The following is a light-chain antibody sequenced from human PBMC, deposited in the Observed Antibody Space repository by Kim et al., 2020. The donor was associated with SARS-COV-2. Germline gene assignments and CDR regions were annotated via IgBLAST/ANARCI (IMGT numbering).Light chain of an antibody. V-gene: IGKV3-15*01. CDR2: GAS. Sequence: EIVMTQSPGTLSVSPGERVTLSCRASQSVSSNLAWYQQKPAQAPRLLIYGASTRATGIPARFSGSGSGTEFTLTISSLQSEDFAAYYCQQYNNWLPLTFGGGTKVDIK. J-gene: IGKJ4*01. CDR3: QQYNNWLPLT. CDR1: QSVSSN.